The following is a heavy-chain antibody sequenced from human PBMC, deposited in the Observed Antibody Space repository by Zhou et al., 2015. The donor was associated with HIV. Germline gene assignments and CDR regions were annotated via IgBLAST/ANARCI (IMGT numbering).Heavy chain of an antibody. J-gene: IGHJ6*02. Sequence: QVQLVQSGAEVKKPGSSVKVSCKASGGTFSSYAISWVRQAPGQGLEWMGGIIPIFGTANYAQKFQGRVTITADKSTSTAYMELSSLRSEDTAVYYCARDRASSPNSSGWYYYYYGMDVWGQGTTVTVSS. CDR2: IIPIFGTA. D-gene: IGHD6-19*01. V-gene: IGHV1-69*06. CDR1: GGTFSSYA. CDR3: ARDRASSPNSSGWYYYYYGMDV.